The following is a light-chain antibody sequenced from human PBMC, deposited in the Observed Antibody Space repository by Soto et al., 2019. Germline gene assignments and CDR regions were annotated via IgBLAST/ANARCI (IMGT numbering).Light chain of an antibody. Sequence: EIVFTQSPGTLSLSPRETPTLSCIASQSVSSSYLAWYQQKPGQAPRLLIYGASSRATGIPDRFSGSGSGTDFTLTISRLEPEDFAVYYCQQYGSSPPSITFGQGTRLEIK. V-gene: IGKV3-20*01. CDR2: GAS. CDR3: QQYGSSPPSIT. J-gene: IGKJ5*01. CDR1: QSVSSSY.